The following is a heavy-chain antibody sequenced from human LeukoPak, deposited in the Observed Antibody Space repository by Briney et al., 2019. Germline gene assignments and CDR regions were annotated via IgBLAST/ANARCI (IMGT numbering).Heavy chain of an antibody. V-gene: IGHV3-30*04. CDR1: GFTFISYA. Sequence: PGGSLRLSCAASGFTFISYAIHWVRQAPGKGLEWVAVISFHGTDSFYADSVKGRFTISRDNSKNTLCLQMNSLRAEDTAVYYCAKHTAFGGWSDAFDIWGQGTMVTVSS. CDR2: ISFHGTDS. D-gene: IGHD6-19*01. J-gene: IGHJ3*02. CDR3: AKHTAFGGWSDAFDI.